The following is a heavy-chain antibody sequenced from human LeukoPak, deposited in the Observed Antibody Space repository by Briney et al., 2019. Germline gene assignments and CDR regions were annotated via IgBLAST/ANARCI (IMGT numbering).Heavy chain of an antibody. CDR2: IYYSGST. V-gene: IGHV4-59*01. J-gene: IGHJ3*02. CDR3: ARAALSYGSLSFDI. D-gene: IGHD5-18*01. CDR1: GGSISSYY. Sequence: SETLSLTCTVSGGSISSYYWSWLRQPPGKGLEWIGYIYYSGSTNYNPSLKSRVTISVDTSKNQFSLKLSSVTAADTAVYYCARAALSYGSLSFDIWGQGTMVTVSS.